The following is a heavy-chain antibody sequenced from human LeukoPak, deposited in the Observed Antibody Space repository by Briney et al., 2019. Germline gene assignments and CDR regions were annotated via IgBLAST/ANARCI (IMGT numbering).Heavy chain of an antibody. D-gene: IGHD3-10*01. CDR1: GFTFSSYA. CDR3: ARDSQRLAGGYGSGSLDY. CDR2: ISGSGGST. Sequence: PGGSLRLSCAASGFTFSSYAMSWVRQAPGKGLEWVSAISGSGGSTYYADSVKGRFTISRDNSKNALYVQMNSLRADDTAVYYCARDSQRLAGGYGSGSLDYWGQGALVTVSS. J-gene: IGHJ4*02. V-gene: IGHV3-23*01.